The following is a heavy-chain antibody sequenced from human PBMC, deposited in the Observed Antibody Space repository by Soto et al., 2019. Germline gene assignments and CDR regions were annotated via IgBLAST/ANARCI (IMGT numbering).Heavy chain of an antibody. CDR3: ARGGLRFLYDAAYYYGMYV. V-gene: IGHV1-8*01. D-gene: IGHD3-3*01. CDR2: MNPNSGNT. CDR1: GYTFTSYD. J-gene: IGHJ6*02. Sequence: ASVKVSCKASGYTFTSYDINWVRQATGQGLEWMGWMNPNSGNTGYAQKFQGRVTMTRNTSISTAYMELSSLRSEDTAVYYCARGGLRFLYDAAYYYGMYVRALRTTVTVS.